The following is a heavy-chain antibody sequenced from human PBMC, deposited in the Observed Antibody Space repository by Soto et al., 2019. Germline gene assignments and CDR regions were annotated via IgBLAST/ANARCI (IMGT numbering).Heavy chain of an antibody. Sequence: GESLKISCKGSGYSFPSYWIGWVRQMPGKGREWMGIVYPGDSDTRYSPSFQGQVTISADKSISTAYLQWSSLKASDTAMYYCARLSGCNNGVCYPFDYWGQGTLVTVSS. CDR1: GYSFPSYW. V-gene: IGHV5-51*01. D-gene: IGHD2-8*01. CDR2: VYPGDSDT. J-gene: IGHJ4*02. CDR3: ARLSGCNNGVCYPFDY.